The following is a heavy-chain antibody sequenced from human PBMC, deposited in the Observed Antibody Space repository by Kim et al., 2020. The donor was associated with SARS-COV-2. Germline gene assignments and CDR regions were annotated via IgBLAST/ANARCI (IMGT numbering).Heavy chain of an antibody. D-gene: IGHD3-10*01. J-gene: IGHJ4*02. CDR3: ARDYPITMVRGASVDY. V-gene: IGHV3-11*04. Sequence: VKGRFTISRDNAKNSLYMQMNSLRAEDTAVYYCARDYPITMVRGASVDYWGQGTLVTVSS.